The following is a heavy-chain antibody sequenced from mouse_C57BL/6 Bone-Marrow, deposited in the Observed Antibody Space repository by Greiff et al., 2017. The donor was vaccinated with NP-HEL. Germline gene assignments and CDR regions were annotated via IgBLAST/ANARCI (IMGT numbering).Heavy chain of an antibody. Sequence: EVQLQQSGAELVRPGASVKLSCTASGFNIKDDYMHWVKQRPEQGLEWIGWIDPENGDTEYASKFQGNATITADTSSNTSYLQLSILTSEDTAVYYCTTILRGFAYWGQGTLVTVSA. J-gene: IGHJ3*01. CDR3: TTILRGFAY. D-gene: IGHD1-1*01. CDR2: IDPENGDT. CDR1: GFNIKDDY. V-gene: IGHV14-4*01.